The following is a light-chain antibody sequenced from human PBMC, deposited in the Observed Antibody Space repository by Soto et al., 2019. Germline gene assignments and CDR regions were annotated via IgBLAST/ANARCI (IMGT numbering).Light chain of an antibody. CDR3: QQYGSSPIT. V-gene: IGKV3-20*01. J-gene: IGKJ5*01. CDR1: QSVRSSY. CDR2: GAS. Sequence: EIVLTQSPGTLSLSPGERVTLSCRASQSVRSSYLAWYQQKPGQAPRLLISGASSRATGIPDRFSGSGSGTDFTLTISRLEPEDFAVYYCQQYGSSPITFGQGTRLVIK.